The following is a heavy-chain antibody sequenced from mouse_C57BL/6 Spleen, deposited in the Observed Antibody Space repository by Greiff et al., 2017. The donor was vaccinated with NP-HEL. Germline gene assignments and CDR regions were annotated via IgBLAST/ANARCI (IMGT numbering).Heavy chain of an antibody. D-gene: IGHD2-4*01. J-gene: IGHJ4*01. CDR2: IHPNSGST. V-gene: IGHV1-64*01. CDR3: ARSFDDYTYYYAMDY. CDR1: GYTFTSYW. Sequence: QVQLQQPGAELVKPGASVKLSCKASGYTFTSYWMHWVKQRPGQGLEWIGMIHPNSGSTNYNEKFKSKATLTVDKSSSTAYMQLSSLTSEDSAVYYCARSFDDYTYYYAMDYWGQGTSVTVSS.